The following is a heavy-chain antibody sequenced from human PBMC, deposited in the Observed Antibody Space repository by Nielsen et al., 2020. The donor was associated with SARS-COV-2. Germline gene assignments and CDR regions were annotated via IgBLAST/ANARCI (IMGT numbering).Heavy chain of an antibody. CDR2: IWPGDSDT. CDR1: GYSFTIYW. V-gene: IGHV5-51*01. CDR3: ARRGTSSNRYFDP. J-gene: IGHJ5*02. Sequence: GESLKISCKGSGYSFTIYWIGWVRQMPGKGLEWMGIIWPGDSDTKYSPSFQGQVTISADKSTCTAYLQWSSLKASDTAMYYCARRGTSSNRYFDPWGQGTLVTVSS. D-gene: IGHD6-6*01.